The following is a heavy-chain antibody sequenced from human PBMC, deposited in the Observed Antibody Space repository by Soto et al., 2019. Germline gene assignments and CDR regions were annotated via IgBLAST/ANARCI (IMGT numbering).Heavy chain of an antibody. J-gene: IGHJ4*02. CDR1: GFTFSSYA. CDR3: ARGHYSSSWYNYFDY. V-gene: IGHV3-30-3*01. CDR2: ISYDGSNK. Sequence: QVQLVESGGGVVQPGRSLRLSCAASGFTFSSYAMHWVRQAPGKGLEWVAVISYDGSNKYYADSVKGRFTISRDNSKNTRYLQMNSLRAEDTAVYYCARGHYSSSWYNYFDYWGQGTLVTVSS. D-gene: IGHD6-13*01.